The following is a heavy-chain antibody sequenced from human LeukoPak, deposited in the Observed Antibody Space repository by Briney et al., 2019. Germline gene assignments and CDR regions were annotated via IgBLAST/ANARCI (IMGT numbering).Heavy chain of an antibody. CDR3: TKALFDI. Sequence: GSLRLSCAASGFTFSTYSMNWVRQAPGKGLEWVSSISSDSDYIYYADSLKGRLTISRDNSKNTLYLQMNSLRPDDTAVYYCTKALFDIWGQGTMVTVSS. V-gene: IGHV3-21*01. CDR2: ISSDSDYI. J-gene: IGHJ3*02. CDR1: GFTFSTYS.